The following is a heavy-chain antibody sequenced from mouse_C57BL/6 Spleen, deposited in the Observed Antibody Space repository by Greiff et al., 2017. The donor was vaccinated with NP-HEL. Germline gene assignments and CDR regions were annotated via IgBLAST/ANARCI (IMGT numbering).Heavy chain of an antibody. CDR1: GYAFSSYW. D-gene: IGHD3-1*01. J-gene: IGHJ4*01. CDR3: ARSGWADAMDY. Sequence: QVQLQQSGAELVKPGASVKISCKASGYAFSSYWMNWVKQRPGKGLEWIGQIYPGDGDTNYNGKFKGKATLTADKSSSTAYMQLSSLTSEDSAVYFCARSGWADAMDYWGQGTSVTVSS. CDR2: IYPGDGDT. V-gene: IGHV1-80*01.